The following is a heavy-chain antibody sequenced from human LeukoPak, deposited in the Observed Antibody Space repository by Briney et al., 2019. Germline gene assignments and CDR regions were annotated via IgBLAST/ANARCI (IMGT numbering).Heavy chain of an antibody. D-gene: IGHD7-27*01. CDR2: IKEDGTET. Sequence: PGGSLRLSCAASGFMFSSNWMSWVRLAPGKGLEWVANIKEDGTETYYVDPVKGRFTISRDNAKNSLYLQMNSLRVEDTAVYYCAKRDRELGFDYWGQGTLVTVSS. V-gene: IGHV3-7*03. CDR3: AKRDRELGFDY. J-gene: IGHJ4*02. CDR1: GFMFSSNW.